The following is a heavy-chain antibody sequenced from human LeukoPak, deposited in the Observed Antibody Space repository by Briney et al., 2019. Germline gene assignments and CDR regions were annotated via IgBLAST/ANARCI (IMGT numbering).Heavy chain of an antibody. V-gene: IGHV3-49*03. CDR2: ISGGTT. J-gene: IGHJ4*02. Sequence: GGSLRLSCTASGFIFGDYLMSWFRQAPGKGLEWIGFISGGTTEYAASVKGRFTISRDDSTSIAYLQMNSLTTEDTAVYYCSRGSCWLSVYWGQGTLVTVSS. CDR1: GFIFGDYL. D-gene: IGHD2-15*01. CDR3: SRGSCWLSVY.